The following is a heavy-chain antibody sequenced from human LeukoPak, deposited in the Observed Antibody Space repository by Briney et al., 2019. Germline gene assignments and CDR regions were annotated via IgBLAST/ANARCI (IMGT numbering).Heavy chain of an antibody. J-gene: IGHJ4*02. D-gene: IGHD3-10*01. CDR1: GGSISSYY. V-gene: IGHV4-59*07. CDR3: VRITQVTIDY. Sequence: PSDTLSLTCTVSGGSISSYYWGWIRLPPGKGLEWIGYISYSGSTTYIPSLKSRVTILVDTSKNQFSLKLSSVTAADTAVYYCVRITQVTIDYWGRGTLVTVSS. CDR2: ISYSGST.